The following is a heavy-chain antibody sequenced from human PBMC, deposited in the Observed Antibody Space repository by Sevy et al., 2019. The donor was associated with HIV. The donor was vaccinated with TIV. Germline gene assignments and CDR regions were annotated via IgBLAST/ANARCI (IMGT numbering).Heavy chain of an antibody. CDR3: AREYSSSGYYNAFDI. CDR1: GFTFSSYS. Sequence: GGSLRLSCAASGFTFSSYSMNWVRQAPGKGLEWVSSISSSSSYIYYADSVKGRFTISRDNAKNSLYLQMNSLRAEDTAVYYCAREYSSSGYYNAFDIWGQGTMVTVSS. D-gene: IGHD3-22*01. V-gene: IGHV3-21*01. CDR2: ISSSSSYI. J-gene: IGHJ3*02.